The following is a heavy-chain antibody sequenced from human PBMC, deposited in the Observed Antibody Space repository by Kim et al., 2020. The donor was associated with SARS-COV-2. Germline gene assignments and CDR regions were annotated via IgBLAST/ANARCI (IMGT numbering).Heavy chain of an antibody. D-gene: IGHD5-12*01. J-gene: IGHJ6*02. V-gene: IGHV3-64*01. CDR3: ARGVATITTYYYYGMDV. Sequence: GGSLRLSCAASGFTFSSYAMHWVRQAPGKGLEYVSAISSNGGSTYYANSVKGRFTISRDNSKNTLYLQMGSLRAEDMAVYYCARGVATITTYYYYGMDVWGQGTTVTVSS. CDR2: ISSNGGST. CDR1: GFTFSSYA.